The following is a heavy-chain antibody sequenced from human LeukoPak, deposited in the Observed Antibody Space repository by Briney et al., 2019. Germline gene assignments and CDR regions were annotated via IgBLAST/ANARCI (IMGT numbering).Heavy chain of an antibody. J-gene: IGHJ5*02. CDR3: ALGRGLYDLFDP. D-gene: IGHD3-10*01. CDR1: GFTFSSYG. CDR2: ISYDGSNK. Sequence: GSLRLSCVASGFTFSSYGMHWVRQAPGKGLEWVAVISYDGSNKYYADSVKGRFTISRDNSKNTLYLQMNSLRVEDTAVYYCALGRGLYDLFDPWGQGTLVTVSS. V-gene: IGHV3-30*03.